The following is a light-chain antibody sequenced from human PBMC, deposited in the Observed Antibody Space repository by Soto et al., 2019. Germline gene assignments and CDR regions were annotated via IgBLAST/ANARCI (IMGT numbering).Light chain of an antibody. Sequence: EFVLTQSPDTLSLSPWERATLSCRASQSVSSSYLAWYQQKPGQAPRLLIYGASSRATGIPDRFSGSGSGTDFTLTISRLETEDFAVYYCQQYDSSPKTFGQGTKVDIK. CDR3: QQYDSSPKT. J-gene: IGKJ1*01. CDR1: QSVSSSY. V-gene: IGKV3-20*01. CDR2: GAS.